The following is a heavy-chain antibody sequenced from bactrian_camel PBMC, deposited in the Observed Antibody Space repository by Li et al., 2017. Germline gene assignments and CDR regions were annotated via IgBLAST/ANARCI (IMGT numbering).Heavy chain of an antibody. J-gene: IGHJ4*01. CDR1: GSTASRVC. V-gene: IGHV3S53*01. CDR2: ITNDGST. CDR3: AARWGIDCPPEKERYTY. Sequence: HVQLVESGGGSVQGGGSLRLSCAASGSTASRVCVAWYRQAPGKERDLVSIITNDGSTDYANPVKGRFNISLDNAKNTLYLQMNSLNPEDTAMYFCAARWGIDCPPEKERYTYWAQGTQVTVS. D-gene: IGHD1*01.